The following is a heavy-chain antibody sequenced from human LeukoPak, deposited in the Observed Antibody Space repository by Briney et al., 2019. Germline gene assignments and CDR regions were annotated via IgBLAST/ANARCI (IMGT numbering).Heavy chain of an antibody. CDR3: ASQNVGLSATGFQH. J-gene: IGHJ1*01. CDR2: IYTSGST. Sequence: KSSETLSLTCTVSGGSISSYYWSWIRQPAGKGLEWIGRIYTSGSTNYNPSLKSRVTISVDTSKNQFSLRLSSVTAADTAVYYCASQNVGLSATGFQHWGQGTLVTVSS. CDR1: GGSISSYY. V-gene: IGHV4-4*07. D-gene: IGHD6-13*01.